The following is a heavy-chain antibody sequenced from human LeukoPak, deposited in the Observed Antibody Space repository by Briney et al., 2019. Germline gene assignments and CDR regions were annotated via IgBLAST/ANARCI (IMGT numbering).Heavy chain of an antibody. V-gene: IGHV4-61*02. CDR3: ARERPYAGFDY. CDR1: GGSISSGSYY. CDR2: IYTSVST. Sequence: SETLSLTCTVSGGSISSGSYYWSWIRQPAGKGLEWIGRIYTSVSTNYNPSLKSRVTISVDTSKNQFSLKLSSVTAADTAVYYCARERPYAGFDYWGQGTLVTVSS. J-gene: IGHJ4*02.